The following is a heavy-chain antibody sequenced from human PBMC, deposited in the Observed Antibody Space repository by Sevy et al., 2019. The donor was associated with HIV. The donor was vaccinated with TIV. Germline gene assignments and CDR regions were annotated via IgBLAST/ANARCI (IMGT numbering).Heavy chain of an antibody. CDR3: ARDDGNYYFHY. CDR2: IKQDAGQK. V-gene: IGHV3-7*01. D-gene: IGHD1-7*01. Sequence: GGSLRLSCAASGFTFSKYWMGWVRQAPGNGLEWVANIKQDAGQKYYVDSVKGRFTISRDNAKNSLYLQMNSLRAEDTAVYFCARDDGNYYFHYSGQGTVVTVSS. J-gene: IGHJ4*02. CDR1: GFTFSKYW.